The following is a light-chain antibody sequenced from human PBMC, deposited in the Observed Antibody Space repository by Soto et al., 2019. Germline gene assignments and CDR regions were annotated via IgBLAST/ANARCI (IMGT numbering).Light chain of an antibody. CDR3: QQSYSTPFT. J-gene: IGKJ3*01. CDR2: AAS. V-gene: IGKV1-39*01. Sequence: DIQMTQSPSSLSASVGDRVTITCRATQSISSHLNWYQQKPGKAPKLLIYAASTLQSGVPSRFSGSRSRTYFTLTINGLQPEDFATYYCQQSYSTPFTFGPGTKVDVK. CDR1: QSISSH.